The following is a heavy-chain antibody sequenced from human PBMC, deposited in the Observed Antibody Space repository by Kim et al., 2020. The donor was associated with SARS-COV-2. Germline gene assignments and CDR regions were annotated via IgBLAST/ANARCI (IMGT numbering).Heavy chain of an antibody. CDR1: GASIDSTNYY. D-gene: IGHD2-15*01. Sequence: SETLSLTCTVSGASIDSTNYYWGWIRQSPGKGLEWIGSISYSGTTYYNPSFESRVTISVHTSKNQFSLKLTSVTATDTAVYYCARPPRRISRRTFDIWGQGTMVTVSS. J-gene: IGHJ3*02. CDR2: ISYSGTT. V-gene: IGHV4-39*01. CDR3: ARPPRRISRRTFDI.